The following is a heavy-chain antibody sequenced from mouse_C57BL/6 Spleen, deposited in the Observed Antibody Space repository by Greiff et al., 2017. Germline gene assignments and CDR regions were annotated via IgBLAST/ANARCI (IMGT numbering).Heavy chain of an antibody. V-gene: IGHV1-59*01. CDR2: IDPSDSYT. Sequence: VQLQQPGAELVRPGTSVKLSCKASGYTFTSYWMHWVKQRPGQGLEWIGVIDPSDSYTNYNQKFKGKATLTVDTSSSTAYMQLSSLTSEDSAVYYCAIGTTVVETYFDYWGQGTTLTVSS. J-gene: IGHJ2*01. CDR1: GYTFTSYW. D-gene: IGHD1-1*01. CDR3: AIGTTVVETYFDY.